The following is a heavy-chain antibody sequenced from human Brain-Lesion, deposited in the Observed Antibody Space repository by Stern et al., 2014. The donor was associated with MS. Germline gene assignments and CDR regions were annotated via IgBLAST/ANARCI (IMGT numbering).Heavy chain of an antibody. D-gene: IGHD5-18*01. CDR2: IYASRST. CDR1: GGSISSGSYY. J-gene: IGHJ4*02. Sequence: QVQLVESGPGLVKPSQTLSLTCRVSGGSISSGSYYWNWIRQPAGKGLEWIGRIYASRSTNYSPSLKSRVFISGDTSKNQFSLKLSSVTAADAAMYYCVRETGGYTYGDTDFFDFWGQGTLVTVSS. CDR3: VRETGGYTYGDTDFFDF. V-gene: IGHV4-61*02.